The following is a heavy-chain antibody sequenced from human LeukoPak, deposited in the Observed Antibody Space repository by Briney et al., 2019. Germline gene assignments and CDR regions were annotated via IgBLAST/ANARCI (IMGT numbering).Heavy chain of an antibody. J-gene: IGHJ3*02. CDR3: ARDVGYCSGGSCYTDAFDI. D-gene: IGHD2-15*01. Sequence: ASVKVSCKASGYTFTGYYMHWVRQAPGQGLEWMGWINPNSGGTNYAQKFQGWVTMTRDTSISTAYMELSRLRSDDTAVYYCARDVGYCSGGSCYTDAFDIWGQGTMVTVSS. CDR1: GYTFTGYY. V-gene: IGHV1-2*04. CDR2: INPNSGGT.